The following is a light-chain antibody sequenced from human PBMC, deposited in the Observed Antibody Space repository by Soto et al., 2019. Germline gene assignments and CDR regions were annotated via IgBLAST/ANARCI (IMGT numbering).Light chain of an antibody. V-gene: IGKV3-20*01. CDR2: GAS. CDR3: QPYDSSPAT. CDR1: QSVTSNY. Sequence: EIVLTQSPGTLSLSPGERATLSCRASQSVTSNYLAWYQQKPGQAPGLLIYGASSRATGIPDRFSGSGSGTDFTLTISRLEPEDFAVYYCQPYDSSPATFGQGTKLEIK. J-gene: IGKJ2*01.